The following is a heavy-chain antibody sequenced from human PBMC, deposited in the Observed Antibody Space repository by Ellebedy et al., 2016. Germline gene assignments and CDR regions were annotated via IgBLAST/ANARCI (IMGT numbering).Heavy chain of an antibody. CDR2: IYHSGST. CDR1: GYSISSGYY. Sequence: SETLSLTXTVSGYSISSGYYWGWIRQPPGKGLEWIGSIYHSGSTYYNPSLKSRVTISVDTSKNQFSLKLSSVTAADTAVYYCAREVPAAIGYYFDYWGQGTLVTVSS. CDR3: AREVPAAIGYYFDY. J-gene: IGHJ4*02. V-gene: IGHV4-38-2*02. D-gene: IGHD2-2*01.